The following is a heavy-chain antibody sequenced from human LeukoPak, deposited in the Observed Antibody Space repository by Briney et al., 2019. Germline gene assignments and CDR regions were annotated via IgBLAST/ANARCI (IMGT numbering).Heavy chain of an antibody. V-gene: IGHV4-59*01. CDR2: IYYTGTT. Sequence: SETLSLTCSVSGGSISGYYWTWIRQPPGEALEYIGCIYYTGTTNYNPSLNSRVTISVDTSRYQFALKLSSVTAADTAVYYCARVVGGVGLDYWGQGTLVTVSS. CDR1: GGSISGYY. J-gene: IGHJ4*02. CDR3: ARVVGGVGLDY. D-gene: IGHD3-16*01.